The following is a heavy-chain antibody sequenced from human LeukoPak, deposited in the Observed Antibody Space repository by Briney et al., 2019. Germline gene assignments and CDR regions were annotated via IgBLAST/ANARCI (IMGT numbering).Heavy chain of an antibody. D-gene: IGHD2-2*01. CDR3: ARGRRFCDSTNCYYNWFDS. Sequence: SETLSLTCTVSGASISSADSYWSWIRQPPGKGLEWLGYIYYSGSTYYNPSLKSRVTVSVDTSKNQFSLKKFFVTAADTAVYYCARGRRFCDSTNCYYNWFDSWGQGTLVTVSS. J-gene: IGHJ5*01. V-gene: IGHV4-30-4*01. CDR1: GASISSADSY. CDR2: IYYSGST.